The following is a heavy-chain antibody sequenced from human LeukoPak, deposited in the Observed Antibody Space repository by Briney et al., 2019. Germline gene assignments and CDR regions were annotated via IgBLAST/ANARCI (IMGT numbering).Heavy chain of an antibody. CDR1: GFTFSSYA. V-gene: IGHV3-23*01. Sequence: GGSLRLSCAASGFTFSSYAMSWVRQAPGKGLEWVSAISGSGGSTYYADSVKGRFTISRDNSKNTLYLQMNSLRAEDTAVYYCAKDMGSGSPRDYGMDVWGQGTTVTVSS. D-gene: IGHD3-10*01. CDR3: AKDMGSGSPRDYGMDV. J-gene: IGHJ6*02. CDR2: ISGSGGST.